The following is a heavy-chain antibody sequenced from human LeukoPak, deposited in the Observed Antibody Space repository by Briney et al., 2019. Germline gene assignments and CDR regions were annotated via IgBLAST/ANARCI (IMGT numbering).Heavy chain of an antibody. V-gene: IGHV4-59*01. J-gene: IGHJ4*02. CDR3: ASSRGYYDFWSGPLYFDY. Sequence: PSETLSLTCAVYGGSFSGYYWSWIRQPPGKGLEWIGYIYYSGSTNYNPSLKSRVTISVDTSKNQFSLKLSSVTAADTAVYYCASSRGYYDFWSGPLYFDYWGQGTLVTVSS. CDR2: IYYSGST. CDR1: GGSFSGYY. D-gene: IGHD3-3*01.